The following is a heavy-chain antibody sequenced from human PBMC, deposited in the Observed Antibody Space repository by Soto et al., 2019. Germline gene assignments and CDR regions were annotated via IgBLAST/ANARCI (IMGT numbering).Heavy chain of an antibody. Sequence: QVQLVQSGAEVKKPGSSVKVSCKASGGTFSSYAISWVRQAPGLGLEWMGGIIHIFGTANYAQKFQGRVTITADESTSTAYMELSSLSSEDTAVYYCARVSDTAMDPSIYGMDVWGQGTTVTVSS. J-gene: IGHJ6*02. CDR3: ARVSDTAMDPSIYGMDV. CDR2: IIHIFGTA. CDR1: GGTFSSYA. V-gene: IGHV1-69*01. D-gene: IGHD5-18*01.